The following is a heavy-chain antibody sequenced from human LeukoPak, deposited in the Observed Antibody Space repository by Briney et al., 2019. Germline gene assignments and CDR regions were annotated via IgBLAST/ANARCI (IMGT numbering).Heavy chain of an antibody. V-gene: IGHV3-7*01. CDR2: MKQDGGET. CDR1: GFTFSSYD. Sequence: GGSLRLSCVTSGFTFSSYDMSWVRQAPGKGLEWVANMKQDGGETFYVDSVKGRFTISRDNAKNSLYLQMNSLRAEDTALYYCAGGFDSRFFDYWGQGTLVTVSS. D-gene: IGHD5-12*01. J-gene: IGHJ4*02. CDR3: AGGFDSRFFDY.